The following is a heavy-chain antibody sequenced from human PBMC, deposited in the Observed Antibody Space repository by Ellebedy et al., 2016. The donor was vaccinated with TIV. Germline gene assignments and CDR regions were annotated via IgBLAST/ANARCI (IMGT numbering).Heavy chain of an antibody. Sequence: MPSETLSLTCAVYGGSFSGYHWSWIRQPPGKGLEWIGEINHSGSPNYNPSLKSRVTISVDTSKTQFSLKLSSVTAADTAVYYCARGWRVGATMRMYWFDPWGQGTLVTVSS. CDR1: GGSFSGYH. CDR2: INHSGSP. D-gene: IGHD1-26*01. J-gene: IGHJ5*02. V-gene: IGHV4-34*01. CDR3: ARGWRVGATMRMYWFDP.